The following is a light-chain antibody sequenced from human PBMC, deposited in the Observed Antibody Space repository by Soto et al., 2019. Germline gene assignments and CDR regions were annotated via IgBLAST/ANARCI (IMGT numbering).Light chain of an antibody. CDR3: QQSYRFPKT. V-gene: IGKV1-39*01. CDR2: AAS. CDR1: QTVTSY. J-gene: IGKJ1*01. Sequence: DVQMTQSPSSLSASVGDSLTLTCRASQTVTSYLNWYQQKPGKAPKLLIYAASTLQSGVPSRFSGSGSGTEFTLTIISLQPEDFATYYCQQSYRFPKTFGRGTKMEVK.